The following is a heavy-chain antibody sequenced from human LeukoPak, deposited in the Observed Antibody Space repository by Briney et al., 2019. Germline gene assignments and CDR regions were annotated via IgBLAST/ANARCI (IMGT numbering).Heavy chain of an antibody. CDR1: GGSISSYY. CDR2: IKQDGSEK. Sequence: PSETLSLTCTVSGGSISSYYWSWIRQPPGKGLEWVANIKQDGSEKYYVDSVKGRFTISRDNAKNSLYLQMNSLRAEDTAVYYCARERPYYYDSSGYYSDGPFDYWGQGTLVTVSS. V-gene: IGHV3-7*01. J-gene: IGHJ4*02. D-gene: IGHD3-22*01. CDR3: ARERPYYYDSSGYYSDGPFDY.